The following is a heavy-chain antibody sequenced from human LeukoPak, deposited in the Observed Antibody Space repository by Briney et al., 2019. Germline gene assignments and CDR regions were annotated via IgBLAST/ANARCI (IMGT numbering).Heavy chain of an antibody. J-gene: IGHJ4*02. Sequence: SETLSLTCTVSGGSVSAYYWSWIRQPPGKGLEWIGYIHYSGTTNYYPSLKSRVTIALDTSKNQFSLKLNSVTAADTAVYYCARFGTSSSRFFDQWGQGTLVTVSS. CDR1: GGSVSAYY. CDR2: IHYSGTT. CDR3: ARFGTSSSRFFDQ. D-gene: IGHD6-6*01. V-gene: IGHV4-59*02.